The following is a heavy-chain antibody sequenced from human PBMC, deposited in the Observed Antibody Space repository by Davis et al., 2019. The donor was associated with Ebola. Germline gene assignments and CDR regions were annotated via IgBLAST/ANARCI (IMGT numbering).Heavy chain of an antibody. Sequence: GESLKISCAASGFTFSSYWMHWVRQAPGKGLVWVSRINSDGSSTSYADSVKGRFTISRDNAKNTLYLQKNSLRVEDTAVYYCAKYSGSQVGAFDIWGQGTMVTVSS. CDR3: AKYSGSQVGAFDI. V-gene: IGHV3-74*01. D-gene: IGHD1-26*01. J-gene: IGHJ3*02. CDR1: GFTFSSYW. CDR2: INSDGSST.